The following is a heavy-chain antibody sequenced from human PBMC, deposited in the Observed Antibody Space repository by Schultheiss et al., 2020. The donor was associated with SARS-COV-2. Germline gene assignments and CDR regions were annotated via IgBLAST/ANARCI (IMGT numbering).Heavy chain of an antibody. Sequence: ASVKVSCKASGYTFTSYGISWVRQAPGQGLEWMGWMNPNSGNTGYAQKFQGRVTMTRDTSISTAYMELSRLRSDDTGVYYCARIYCSSTSCYNEGKYFQHWGQGTLVTVAS. V-gene: IGHV1-8*02. CDR3: ARIYCSSTSCYNEGKYFQH. J-gene: IGHJ1*01. CDR1: GYTFTSYG. CDR2: MNPNSGNT. D-gene: IGHD2-2*02.